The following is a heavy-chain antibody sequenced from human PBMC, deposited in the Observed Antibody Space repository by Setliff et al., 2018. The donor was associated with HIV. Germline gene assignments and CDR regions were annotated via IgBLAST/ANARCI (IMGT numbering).Heavy chain of an antibody. CDR1: GGSISSGSYY. V-gene: IGHV4-61*02. CDR2: IYTSGST. D-gene: IGHD3-22*01. Sequence: NPSETLSLTCTVSGGSISSGSYYWSWIRQPAGKGLEWIGRIYTSGSTNYNPSLKSRVTISVDTSKNQFSLKLSSVTAADTAVYYCARVGWSGYYYDYYYYYYRDVWGKGTTVTVSS. CDR3: ARVGWSGYYYDYYYYYYRDV. J-gene: IGHJ6*03.